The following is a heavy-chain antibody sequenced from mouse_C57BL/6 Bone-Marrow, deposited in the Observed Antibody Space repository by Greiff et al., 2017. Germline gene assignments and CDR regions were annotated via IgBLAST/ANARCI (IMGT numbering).Heavy chain of an antibody. CDR1: GFTFSDFY. V-gene: IGHV7-1*01. J-gene: IGHJ1*03. Sequence: EVLLVESGGGLVQSGRSLRLSCATSGFTFSDFYMEWVRQAPGKGLEWIAASRNKANDYTTEYSASVKARFIVSRDTSQSILYLRMNALRAEDTAIYYCAGDALYWYVDVWGTGTTGTVSS. CDR2: SRNKANDYTT. CDR3: AGDALYWYVDV.